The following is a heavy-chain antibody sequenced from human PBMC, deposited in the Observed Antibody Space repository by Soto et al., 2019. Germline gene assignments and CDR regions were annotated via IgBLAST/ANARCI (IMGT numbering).Heavy chain of an antibody. V-gene: IGHV6-1*01. CDR3: ARESSTWFDP. CDR2: TYYRSRWYN. Sequence: SQTLSLTCAISGDSVSSNSAAWNWIRQSPSRGLEWLERTYYRSRWYNDYAVSLKSRITVNPDTSKNQFSLQLNSVTPEDTAVYFCARESSTWFDPWGQGALVTVSS. D-gene: IGHD6-13*01. CDR1: GDSVSSNSAA. J-gene: IGHJ5*02.